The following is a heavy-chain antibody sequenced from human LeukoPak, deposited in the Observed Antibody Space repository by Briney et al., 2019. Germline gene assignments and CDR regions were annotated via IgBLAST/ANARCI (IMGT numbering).Heavy chain of an antibody. J-gene: IGHJ4*02. Sequence: GGALRLSCPSSVCTFSSYIMNGVGPAPWRGREWVSYISTGSSTIYYADSVRGRFTISRDNVKKSLFLQMSSLRAEDTAVYYCARGNSKRLFVSWGQGTLVTVSS. CDR2: ISTGSSTI. CDR1: VCTFSSYI. D-gene: IGHD1-7*01. V-gene: IGHV3-48*01. CDR3: ARGNSKRLFVS.